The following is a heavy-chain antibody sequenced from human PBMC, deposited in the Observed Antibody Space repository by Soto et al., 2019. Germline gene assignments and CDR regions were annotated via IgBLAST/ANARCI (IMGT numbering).Heavy chain of an antibody. V-gene: IGHV5-51*01. Sequence: GESLKISCKGSGYSFTSYWIGWVRQMPGKGLEWMGIIYPGDSDTRYSPSFQDQVTISADKSISTAYLQWSSLKASDTAMYYCARRGGEVVPAVRGWFDPWGQGTLVTVSS. CDR2: IYPGDSDT. J-gene: IGHJ5*02. CDR3: ARRGGEVVPAVRGWFDP. CDR1: GYSFTSYW. D-gene: IGHD2-2*01.